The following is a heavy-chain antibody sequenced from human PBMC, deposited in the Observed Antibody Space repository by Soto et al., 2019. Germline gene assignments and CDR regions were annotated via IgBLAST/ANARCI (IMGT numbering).Heavy chain of an antibody. V-gene: IGHV4-31*03. CDR2: IYYSGGT. Sequence: QVQLQESAPGLVKPSQTLSLTCTVSGGSISSGGYYWSWIRQHPGKGLEWIGYIYYSGGTYYNPSLKSRVTISEDTSKNQFSLKLSSVTAADTAVYYCARDHHRRAQFDYWGQGTLVTVSS. CDR3: ARDHHRRAQFDY. J-gene: IGHJ4*02. CDR1: GGSISSGGYY.